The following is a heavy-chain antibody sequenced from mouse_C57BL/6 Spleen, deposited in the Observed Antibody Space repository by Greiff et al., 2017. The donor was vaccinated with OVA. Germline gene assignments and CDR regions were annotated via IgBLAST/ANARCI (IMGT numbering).Heavy chain of an antibody. CDR1: GYTFTSYW. V-gene: IGHV1-55*01. Sequence: VQLQQPGAELVKPGASVKLSCKASGYTFTSYWITWVKQRPGQGLEWIADIYPGSGSTNYNEQFTSKATLTADTSSSTAYMQLRSLTSEDSGVYYGAYYGNYVDDWGKGTTLTVSS. CDR3: AYYGNYVDD. J-gene: IGHJ2*01. CDR2: IYPGSGST. D-gene: IGHD2-1*01.